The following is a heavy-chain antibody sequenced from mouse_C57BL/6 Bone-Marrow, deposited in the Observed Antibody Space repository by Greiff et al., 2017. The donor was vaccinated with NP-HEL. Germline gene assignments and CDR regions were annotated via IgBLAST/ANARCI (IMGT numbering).Heavy chain of an antibody. CDR2: ISYDGSN. J-gene: IGHJ3*01. Sequence: EVKLQESGPGLVKPSQSLSLTCSVTGYSITSGYYWNWIRQFPGNKLEWMGYISYDGSNNYNPSLKNRISITRDTSKNQFFLKLNSVTTEDTATYDCARDYGSTPAWCAYWGQGTLVTVSA. V-gene: IGHV3-6*01. D-gene: IGHD1-1*01. CDR3: ARDYGSTPAWCAY. CDR1: GYSITSGYY.